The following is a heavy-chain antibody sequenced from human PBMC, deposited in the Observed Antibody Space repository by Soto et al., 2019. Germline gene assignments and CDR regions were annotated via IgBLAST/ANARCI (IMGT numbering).Heavy chain of an antibody. V-gene: IGHV3-23*01. CDR3: ARNYYGSGSYLGPFGY. CDR1: GFTFGSYA. Sequence: PGGSLRLSCQVSGFTFGSYAMSWVRQAPGKGLEWVALVQSNHVTYYADSVRGRFTVSRDNSKNTLYLQMNSLRPEDTAVYYCARNYYGSGSYLGPFGYWGQRTLVSGSS. J-gene: IGHJ4*02. D-gene: IGHD3-10*01. CDR2: VQSNHVT.